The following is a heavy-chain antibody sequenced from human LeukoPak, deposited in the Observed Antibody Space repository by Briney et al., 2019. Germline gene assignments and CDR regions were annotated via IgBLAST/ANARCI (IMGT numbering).Heavy chain of an antibody. J-gene: IGHJ4*02. V-gene: IGHV3-23*01. Sequence: PGGSLRLSCAASGFTFSSYAMSWVRQAPGKGLQWVSTISPDGAYIYYADSLRGRFTMSRDNSENTLYLQMTSLRVEDTAIYFXVKRFLESIVSEQWGQGTLVTVSS. CDR2: ISPDGAYI. CDR3: VKRFLESIVSEQ. D-gene: IGHD3-3*01. CDR1: GFTFSSYA.